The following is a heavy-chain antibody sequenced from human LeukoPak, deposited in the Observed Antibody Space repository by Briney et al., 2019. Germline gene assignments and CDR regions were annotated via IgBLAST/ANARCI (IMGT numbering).Heavy chain of an antibody. D-gene: IGHD3-10*01. CDR1: GYTFTSYY. V-gene: IGHV1-46*01. J-gene: IGHJ4*02. CDR2: INPSGGST. Sequence: ASVKVSCKASGYTFTSYYMHWVRQAPGQGLEWMGIINPSGGSTSYAQKFQGRVTMTRDTSTSTVYMELSSLRSEDTAVYYCARDLISLLWFGEWNLDYLGQGNLVTGSS. CDR3: ARDLISLLWFGEWNLDY.